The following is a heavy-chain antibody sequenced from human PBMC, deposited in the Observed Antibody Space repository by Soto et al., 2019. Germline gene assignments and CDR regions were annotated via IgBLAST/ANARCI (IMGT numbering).Heavy chain of an antibody. CDR3: ARVLGYFYGSGSYGRNRGLFDP. Sequence: GFCCRRISKQPEKGLEWIGEINHSGSTNYNPSLKSRVTISVDTSKNQFSLKLSSVTAADTAVYYCARVLGYFYGSGSYGRNRGLFDPLGQGTLVTVSS. V-gene: IGHV4-34*01. J-gene: IGHJ5*02. D-gene: IGHD3-10*01. CDR2: INHSGST. CDR1: GFC.